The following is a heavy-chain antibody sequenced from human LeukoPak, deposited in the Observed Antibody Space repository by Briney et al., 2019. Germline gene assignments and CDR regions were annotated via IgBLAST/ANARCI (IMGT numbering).Heavy chain of an antibody. D-gene: IGHD1-26*01. CDR3: AREWELLRKYLYH. CDR2: INHNSGGT. J-gene: IGHJ1*01. Sequence: GASVKVSCKASGYTFTGYYLHWVRQAPGQGLDWMGWINHNSGGTTYEQTFKGRVTMTWDTSISTAYMELSRLRSDDTAVYYCAREWELLRKYLYHWGQGTRVTVSS. V-gene: IGHV1-2*02. CDR1: GYTFTGYY.